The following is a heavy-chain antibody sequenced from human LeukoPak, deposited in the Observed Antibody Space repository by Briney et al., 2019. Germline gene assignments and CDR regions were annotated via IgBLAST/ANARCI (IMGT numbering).Heavy chain of an antibody. CDR1: GGSISSYY. V-gene: IGHV4-59*01. CDR3: ARDLGSPTYYFDY. J-gene: IGHJ4*02. CDR2: IYYSGST. D-gene: IGHD5-12*01. Sequence: SETLSLTCTVSGGSISSYYWSWIRQPPGKGLEWIGYIYYSGSTNYNPSLKSRVTISVDTSKNQFSLKLNSVTAADTAAYYCARDLGSPTYYFDYWGQGTLVTVSS.